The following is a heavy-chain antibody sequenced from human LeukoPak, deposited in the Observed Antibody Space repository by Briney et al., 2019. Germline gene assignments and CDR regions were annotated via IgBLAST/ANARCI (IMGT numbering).Heavy chain of an antibody. CDR1: GYTFTGYY. Sequence: SVKVSCKASGYTFTGYYMHWVRQAPGQGLEWMGRIIPILGIANYAQKFQGRVTITADKSTSTAYMELSSLRSEDTLMYLSSKDWAEIRDASPRPYWYFDLWGRGTLVTVSS. CDR3: SKDWAEIRDASPRPYWYFDL. J-gene: IGHJ2*01. CDR2: IIPILGIA. V-gene: IGHV1-69*04. D-gene: IGHD5-24*01.